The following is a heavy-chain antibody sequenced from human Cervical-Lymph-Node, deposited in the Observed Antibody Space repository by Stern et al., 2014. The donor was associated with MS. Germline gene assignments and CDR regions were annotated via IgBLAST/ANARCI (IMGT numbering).Heavy chain of an antibody. D-gene: IGHD6-13*01. CDR2: IGYDGGNP. J-gene: IGHJ4*02. CDR3: ASAYSSSHYYFDY. CDR1: GFSFSRYA. V-gene: IGHV3-33*01. Sequence: VQLVESGGGVVQPGRSLRLSCAASGFSFSRYAMHWVRQAPGKGLEWVALIGYDGGNPYYADSVTGRFTISRDNFKNTLYLQMNSLRAEDTAVYYCASAYSSSHYYFDYWGQGTLVTVSS.